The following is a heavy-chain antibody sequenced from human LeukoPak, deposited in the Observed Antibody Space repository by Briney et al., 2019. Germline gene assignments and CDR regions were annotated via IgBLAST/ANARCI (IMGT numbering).Heavy chain of an antibody. D-gene: IGHD6-13*01. Sequence: LPGGSLRLSCAASGFTFSDYYMSWIRQAPGKGLEWVAVISYDGSNKYYADSVKGRFTISRDNSKNTLYLQMNSLRAEDTAVYYCAREAGIAAAGPLFDYWGQGTLVTVSS. CDR3: AREAGIAAAGPLFDY. J-gene: IGHJ4*02. CDR2: ISYDGSNK. CDR1: GFTFSDYY. V-gene: IGHV3-30*03.